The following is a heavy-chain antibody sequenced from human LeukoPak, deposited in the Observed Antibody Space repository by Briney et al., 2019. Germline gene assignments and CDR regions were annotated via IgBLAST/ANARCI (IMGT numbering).Heavy chain of an antibody. J-gene: IGHJ5*02. CDR3: ARLAMVRGVAYNWFDP. V-gene: IGHV5-51*01. CDR1: GHSFTSYW. CDR2: IYPGDSDT. D-gene: IGHD3-10*01. Sequence: GESLKISCKGSGHSFTSYWIGWVRQMPGKGLEWMGIIYPGDSDTRYSPSFQGQVTISADKSISTAYLQWSSLKASDTAMYYCARLAMVRGVAYNWFDPWGQGTLVTVSS.